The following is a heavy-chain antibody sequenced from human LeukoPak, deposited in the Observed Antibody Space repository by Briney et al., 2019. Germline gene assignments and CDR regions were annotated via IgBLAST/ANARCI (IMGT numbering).Heavy chain of an antibody. D-gene: IGHD6-19*01. J-gene: IGHJ4*02. V-gene: IGHV3-33*01. CDR1: GFTFSSYG. CDR3: ARDGVWNRIAVAGLGY. Sequence: GRSLRLSCSASGFTFSSYGMHWVRQAPGKGLEWVAVIWYDGSNKYYADSVKGRFTISRDNSKNTLYLQMNSLRAEDTAVYYCARDGVWNRIAVAGLGYWGQGTLVTVSS. CDR2: IWYDGSNK.